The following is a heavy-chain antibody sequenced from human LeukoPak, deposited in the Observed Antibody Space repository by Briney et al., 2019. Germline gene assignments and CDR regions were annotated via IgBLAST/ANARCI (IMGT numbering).Heavy chain of an antibody. V-gene: IGHV3-30*18. Sequence: GGSLRLSCAASGFTFSSYGMHWVRQAPGKGLEWVAVISFDGSNKYYGGSVKGRFTISRDNSKNTLYLQMNSLRAEDTAVYYCAKDSGSQQWLSDYWGQGTLVTVSS. CDR1: GFTFSSYG. J-gene: IGHJ4*02. D-gene: IGHD6-19*01. CDR2: ISFDGSNK. CDR3: AKDSGSQQWLSDY.